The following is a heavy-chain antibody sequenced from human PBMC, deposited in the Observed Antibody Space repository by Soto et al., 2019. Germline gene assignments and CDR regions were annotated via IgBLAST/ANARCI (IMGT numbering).Heavy chain of an antibody. CDR1: GFTFSSYG. V-gene: IGHV3-33*01. Sequence: QVQLLESGGGLVQPGRSLRLSCAASGFTFSSYGMHWVRQAPGKGLEWVAVIWYDGSNKYYADSVKGRFTISRDNSKNTLYLQMNSLRAEDTAVYYCAREGTYCSGGSCYPHFDYWGQGTLVTVSS. J-gene: IGHJ4*02. CDR3: AREGTYCSGGSCYPHFDY. D-gene: IGHD2-15*01. CDR2: IWYDGSNK.